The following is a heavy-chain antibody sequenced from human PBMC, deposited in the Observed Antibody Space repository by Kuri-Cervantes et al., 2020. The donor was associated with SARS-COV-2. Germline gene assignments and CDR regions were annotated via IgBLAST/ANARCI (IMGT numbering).Heavy chain of an antibody. CDR2: ISAYNGNT. J-gene: IGHJ5*02. V-gene: IGHV1-18*04. CDR1: GYTFTSYG. Sequence: ASVKVSCKASGYTFTSYGISWVRQAPGQGLEWMGWISAYNGNTNYAQKLQGRVTMTTDTSTSTAYMELRSLRSDDTAVYYCATTRYYDFWSGYSSNWFDPWGQGTLVTVSS. CDR3: ATTRYYDFWSGYSSNWFDP. D-gene: IGHD3-3*01.